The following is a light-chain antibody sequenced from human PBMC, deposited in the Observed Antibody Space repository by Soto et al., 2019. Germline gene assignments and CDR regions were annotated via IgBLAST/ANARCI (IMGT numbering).Light chain of an antibody. CDR1: QSVGSY. CDR3: QQRHNWIT. Sequence: IVLSQSPCSLSLTPGERATHSCRASQSVGSYSGWYQQKPGQAPRLLIYDASNRATGIPARFSGSGFGTDFTLTISSLEPEDFAVYYCQQRHNWITFGQRARLAI. J-gene: IGKJ5*01. V-gene: IGKV3-11*01. CDR2: DAS.